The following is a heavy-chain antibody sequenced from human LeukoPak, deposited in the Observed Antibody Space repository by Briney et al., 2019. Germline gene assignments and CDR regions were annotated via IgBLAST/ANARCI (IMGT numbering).Heavy chain of an antibody. CDR1: GFTFSSYD. V-gene: IGHV3-13*01. D-gene: IGHD3-22*01. Sequence: GGSLRLSCAASGFTFSSYDMHWVRQATGKGLEWVSGIGTAGDTYYPGSVKGRLTISRENAKNSLYLQMNSLRAGDTAVYYCARGGSGYYYGAFDIWGQGTMVTVSS. CDR3: ARGGSGYYYGAFDI. CDR2: IGTAGDT. J-gene: IGHJ3*02.